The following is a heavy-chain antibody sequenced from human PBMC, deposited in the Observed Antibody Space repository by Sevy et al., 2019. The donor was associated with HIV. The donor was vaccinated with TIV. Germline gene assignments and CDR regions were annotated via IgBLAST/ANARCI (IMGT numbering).Heavy chain of an antibody. D-gene: IGHD2-8*01. V-gene: IGHV3-23*01. Sequence: LSLTCAASGFTFSKYSMSWVRQPPGKGLEWVSTLSFGCGQINYADSVKGRFTISRDNSKSSVYLQMNNLRPEDTAVYYCAREGCTKPHDYWGQGILVTVSS. CDR2: LSFGCGQI. CDR3: AREGCTKPHDY. J-gene: IGHJ4*02. CDR1: GFTFSKYS.